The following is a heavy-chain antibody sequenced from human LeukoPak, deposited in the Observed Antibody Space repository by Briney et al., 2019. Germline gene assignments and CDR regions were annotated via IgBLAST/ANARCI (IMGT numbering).Heavy chain of an antibody. D-gene: IGHD2-15*01. V-gene: IGHV1-2*06. CDR2: INPNSGGT. J-gene: IGHJ4*02. CDR1: GSTFTGYY. CDR3: ASGCSGGSCYED. Sequence: ASVKVSCKASGSTFTGYYMHWVRQAPGQGLEWMGRINPNSGGTNYAQKFQGRVTMTRDTSISTAYMELSRLRSDDTAVYYCASGCSGGSCYEDWGQGTLVTVSS.